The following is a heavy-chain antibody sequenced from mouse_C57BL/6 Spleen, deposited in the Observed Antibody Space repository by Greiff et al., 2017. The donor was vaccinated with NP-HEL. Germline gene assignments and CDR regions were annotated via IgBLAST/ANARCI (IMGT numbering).Heavy chain of an antibody. J-gene: IGHJ2*01. CDR1: GYTFTSYG. Sequence: QVQLQQSGAELARPGASVKLSCKASGYTFTSYGISWVKQRTGQGLEWIGEIYPRSGNTYYNEKFKGKATMTADKSSSTAYMELRSLTSEDSAVYFCARDDYDEEYYFDYWGQGTPLTVSS. CDR2: IYPRSGNT. CDR3: ARDDYDEEYYFDY. V-gene: IGHV1-81*01. D-gene: IGHD2-4*01.